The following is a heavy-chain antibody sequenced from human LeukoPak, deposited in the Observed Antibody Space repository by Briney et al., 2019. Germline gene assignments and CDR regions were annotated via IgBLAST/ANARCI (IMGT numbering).Heavy chain of an antibody. J-gene: IGHJ4*02. CDR2: IWSRGRDT. V-gene: IGHV3-33*01. Sequence: PGGSLRLSCEASGFTFSNYGMHWVRQAPGKGLEWVALIWSRGRDTFYSDSVRGRVAISRDNSKNTVDLQMSSLRAEDTAVYFCARDRGVSSGGSWHSTYFDNWGQGTPVTVSS. CDR3: ARDRGVSSGGSWHSTYFDN. D-gene: IGHD2-15*01. CDR1: GFTFSNYG.